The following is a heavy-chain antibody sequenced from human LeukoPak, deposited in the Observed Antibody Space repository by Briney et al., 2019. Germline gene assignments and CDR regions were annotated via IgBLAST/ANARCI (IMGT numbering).Heavy chain of an antibody. CDR1: GFTFSSYA. J-gene: IGHJ4*02. CDR3: ARKTPSGGWNFDY. D-gene: IGHD6-19*01. CDR2: ITNNGTTI. V-gene: IGHV3-48*03. Sequence: GGSLRLSCAASGFTFSSYAMNWVRQAPGKGLEWVSYITNNGTTIYYADSVKGRFTISRDNAENSLYLQMNSLRAEDTAMYYCARKTPSGGWNFDYWGQGTLVTVSS.